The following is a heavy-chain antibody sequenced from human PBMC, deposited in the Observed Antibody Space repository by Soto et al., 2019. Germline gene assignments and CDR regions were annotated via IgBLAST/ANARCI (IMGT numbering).Heavy chain of an antibody. CDR1: GYTFTSYD. CDR3: ARSRTTSDAFDI. J-gene: IGHJ3*02. D-gene: IGHD4-17*01. Sequence: ASVKVSCKASGYTFTSYDINWVRQATGQGLEWMGWMNPNSGNTGYAQKFQGRVTMTRNTSISTAYMELSSLRSEGTAVYYCARSRTTSDAFDIWGQGTMVTVSS. CDR2: MNPNSGNT. V-gene: IGHV1-8*01.